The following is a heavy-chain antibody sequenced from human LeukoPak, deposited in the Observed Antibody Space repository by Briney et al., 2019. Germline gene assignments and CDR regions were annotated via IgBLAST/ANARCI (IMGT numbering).Heavy chain of an antibody. J-gene: IGHJ4*02. CDR3: AKWGDYDVLTGYYVPDY. CDR1: GFTFSNYA. D-gene: IGHD3-9*01. Sequence: QPGGSLRLSCAASGFTFSNYAMSWVRQAPGKGLEWVSAILGSGGSTYYADSVKGRLTVSRDNSKSTLYLQMNSLRAEDTALYYCAKWGDYDVLTGYYVPDYWGQGTLVTVSS. CDR2: ILGSGGST. V-gene: IGHV3-23*01.